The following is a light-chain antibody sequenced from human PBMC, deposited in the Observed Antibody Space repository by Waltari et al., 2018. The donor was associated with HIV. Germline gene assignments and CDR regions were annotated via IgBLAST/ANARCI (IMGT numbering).Light chain of an antibody. J-gene: IGLJ2*01. CDR2: GNI. CDR3: QSYDVSLSGSI. Sequence: QSVLTQPPSVSGAPGQRVTIPCPGSSSNIGAGDAVQWYQQLPGTAPKLLINGNIHRPSGVSDRFSDFKSGTSASLAITGLQTEDEADYYCQSYDVSLSGSIFGGGTKLTVL. V-gene: IGLV1-40*01. CDR1: SSNIGAGDA.